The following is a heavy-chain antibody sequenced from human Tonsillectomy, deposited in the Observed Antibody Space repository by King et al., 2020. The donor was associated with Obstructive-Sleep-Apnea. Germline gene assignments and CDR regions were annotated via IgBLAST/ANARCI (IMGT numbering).Heavy chain of an antibody. Sequence: VQLVESGGGLVQPGGSLRLSCAASGFTFSDHYMDWVRQAPGKGLEGVGRTRNKARSYTTEYAASVRGRFTISRDDSKNSLFLQMNSLKTEDTAVYYCVRALSSSGYWYFDLWGRGTLVTVSS. CDR2: TRNKARSYTT. CDR1: GFTFSDHY. V-gene: IGHV3-72*01. D-gene: IGHD6-13*01. CDR3: VRALSSSGYWYFDL. J-gene: IGHJ2*01.